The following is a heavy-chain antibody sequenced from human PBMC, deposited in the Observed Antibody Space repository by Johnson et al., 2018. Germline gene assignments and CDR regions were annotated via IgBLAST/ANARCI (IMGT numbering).Heavy chain of an antibody. CDR3: AKEDGGSYYRYFQH. Sequence: QVQLVESGGGVVQPGRSLRLSCAASGFTFSSYGMHWVRQAPGKGLEWVAVISYDGSNKYYADSVKGRFTISSDNSKNTLYLQMNSLGAEDTAVYYCAKEDGGSYYRYFQHWGQGTLVTVSS. CDR2: ISYDGSNK. J-gene: IGHJ1*01. CDR1: GFTFSSYG. D-gene: IGHD1-26*01. V-gene: IGHV3-30*18.